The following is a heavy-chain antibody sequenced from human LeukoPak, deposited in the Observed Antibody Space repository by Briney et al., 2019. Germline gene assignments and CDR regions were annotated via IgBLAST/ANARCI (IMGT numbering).Heavy chain of an antibody. V-gene: IGHV4-39*01. CDR2: IYYSGRT. J-gene: IGHJ4*02. CDR1: GGSISSSSYY. Sequence: SETLSLTCTVSGGSISSSSYYWGWLRQPPGKGLEWIGSIYYSGRTYYNPSLKSRVTISVYTSKNQFSLKLSSVTAADTAVYYCARHRYYYGSGKYYFDYWGQGTLVTVSS. CDR3: ARHRYYYGSGKYYFDY. D-gene: IGHD3-10*01.